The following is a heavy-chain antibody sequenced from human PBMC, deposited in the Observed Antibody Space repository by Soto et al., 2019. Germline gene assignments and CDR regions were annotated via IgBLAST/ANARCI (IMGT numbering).Heavy chain of an antibody. CDR3: MTTTRDRPFDY. CDR1: GFSFSSYC. V-gene: IGHV3-7*03. CDR2: IRQDGSEK. J-gene: IGHJ4*02. D-gene: IGHD1-1*01. Sequence: EVQLVESGGDLVQPGGSLRLSCEASGFSFSSYCMTWLRQAPGKRLEYVAIIRQDGSEKKYVDSVMGRFTICRDNAKTSSYLEMNSLRDEDTAVYYCMTTTRDRPFDYWGQGTLVTVSS.